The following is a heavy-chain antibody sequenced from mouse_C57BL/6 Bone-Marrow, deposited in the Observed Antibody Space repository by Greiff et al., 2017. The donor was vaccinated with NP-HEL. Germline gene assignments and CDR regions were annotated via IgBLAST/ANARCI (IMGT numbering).Heavy chain of an antibody. CDR3: AREAYYGSSDWYFDV. D-gene: IGHD1-1*01. CDR2: IHPSDSDT. J-gene: IGHJ1*03. Sequence: QVQLQQSGAELVKPGASVKVSCKASGYTFTSYWMHWVKQRPGQGLEWIGRIHPSDSDTNYNQKFKGKATLTVDKSSSTAYMQLSSLTSEDSAVYYCAREAYYGSSDWYFDVWGTGTTVTVSS. V-gene: IGHV1-74*01. CDR1: GYTFTSYW.